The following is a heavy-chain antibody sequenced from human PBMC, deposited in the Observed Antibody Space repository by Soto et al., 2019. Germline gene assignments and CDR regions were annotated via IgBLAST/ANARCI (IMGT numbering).Heavy chain of an antibody. J-gene: IGHJ3*01. CDR1: GFTFSSYG. Sequence: QVQLVESGGGVVQPGRSLRLSCAASGFTFSSYGMHWVRQAPGKGLEWVAVISYDGSNKYYADSVKGRFTISRDNSKNTLYLQMNRLRAEDTAVYYCAKDLAVVSQPGIKDWGQGTMVTVSS. D-gene: IGHD1-20*01. CDR3: AKDLAVVSQPGIKD. V-gene: IGHV3-30*18. CDR2: ISYDGSNK.